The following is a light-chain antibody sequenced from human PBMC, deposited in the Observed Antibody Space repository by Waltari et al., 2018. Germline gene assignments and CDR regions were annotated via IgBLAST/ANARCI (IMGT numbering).Light chain of an antibody. V-gene: IGLV4-69*01. J-gene: IGLJ3*02. CDR1: SGHSSNV. CDR2: VNSDGTH. Sequence: QLVVTQSPSASASLGASVKPTCTLSSGHSSNVIAWLQQQPEKGPRYLTKVNSDGTHNRADVIPDRFSGSSSGAERYLTISSLQAEDEADYYCQTGGHGTWVFGGGTKLTVL. CDR3: QTGGHGTWV.